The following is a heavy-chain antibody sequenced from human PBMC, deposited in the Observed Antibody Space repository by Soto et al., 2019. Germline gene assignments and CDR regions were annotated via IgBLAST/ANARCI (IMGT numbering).Heavy chain of an antibody. CDR2: ISYDGSNK. CDR1: GFTFSSYG. V-gene: IGHV3-30*18. CDR3: AKVALSGSHDY. J-gene: IGHJ4*02. Sequence: GGSLRPSCAASGFTFSSYGMHWVRQAPGKGLEWVAVISYDGSNKYYADSVKGRFTISRDNSKNTLYLQMNSLRAEDTAVYYCAKVALSGSHDYWGQGTLVTVSS. D-gene: IGHD1-26*01.